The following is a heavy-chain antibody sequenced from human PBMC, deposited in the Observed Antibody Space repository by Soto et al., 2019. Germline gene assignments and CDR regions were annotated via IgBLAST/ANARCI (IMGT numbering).Heavy chain of an antibody. CDR2: ISSISNTI. V-gene: IGHV3-48*01. CDR3: ARDRGCSGGICYRDLGY. J-gene: IGHJ4*02. Sequence: EVQLVESGGGLVQPGGSLRLSCAASGFTFSSYSMSWVRQAPGKGLEWVSYISSISNTIYYADSVKGRFTISRDNAKNSLYLHMNSLSAEYKAVYYCARDRGCSGGICYRDLGYWGQGTLVTVSS. D-gene: IGHD2-15*01. CDR1: GFTFSSYS.